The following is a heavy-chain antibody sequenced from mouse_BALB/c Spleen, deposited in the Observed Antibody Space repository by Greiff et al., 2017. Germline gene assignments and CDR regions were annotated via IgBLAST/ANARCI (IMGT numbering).Heavy chain of an antibody. D-gene: IGHD1-1*01. Sequence: VQLHQSGAELAKPGASVKMSCKASGYTFTSYWMHWVKQRPGQGLEWIGYINPSTGYTEYNQKFKDKATLTADKSSSTAYMQLSSLTSEDSAVYYCARGSSYVGAMDYWGQGTSVTVSS. CDR1: GYTFTSYW. CDR3: ARGSSYVGAMDY. J-gene: IGHJ4*01. V-gene: IGHV1-7*01. CDR2: INPSTGYT.